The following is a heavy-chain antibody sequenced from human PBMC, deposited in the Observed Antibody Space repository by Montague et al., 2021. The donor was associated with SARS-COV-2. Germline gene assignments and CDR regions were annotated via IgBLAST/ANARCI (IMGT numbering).Heavy chain of an antibody. CDR2: IYYSGST. CDR3: ARSRENYNILTSYPYYFDY. V-gene: IGHV4-59*07. CDR1: GGSFSTYY. J-gene: IGHJ4*02. D-gene: IGHD3-9*01. Sequence: SDTLSLTCAVYGGSFSTYYWSWIRQPPGKGLEWIAYIYYSGSTNYNPSLKSRVTISVDTSKNQFSLKLSSVTAADTAVYYCARSRENYNILTSYPYYFDYWGQGTLVTVSS.